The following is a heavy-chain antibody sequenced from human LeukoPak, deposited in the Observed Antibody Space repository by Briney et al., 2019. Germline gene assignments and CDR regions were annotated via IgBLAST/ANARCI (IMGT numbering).Heavy chain of an antibody. D-gene: IGHD1-1*01. J-gene: IGHJ3*02. CDR1: GLTFSSYS. CDR3: ARGSWTNDAFDI. V-gene: IGHV3-21*01. Sequence: GRSLRLSCAASGLTFSSYSMNWVRQAPGKGLECVSSISSSSTYIFYADSVEGRFTISRDNAKNSLYLQMNRLRAEDTAVYYCARGSWTNDAFDIWGQGTMVTVSP. CDR2: ISSSSTYI.